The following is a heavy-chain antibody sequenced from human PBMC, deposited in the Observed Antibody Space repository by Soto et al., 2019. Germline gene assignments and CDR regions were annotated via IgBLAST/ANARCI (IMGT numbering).Heavy chain of an antibody. Sequence: QVQLAQSGPEVKRPAASVRVSCKPSGYTFTSYAITWVRQAPGQGLEWLGWIDPFTGDTTYSRKFQGRVTMTTEPSTSTAYMEMRSLKFDDAAVYYCARGLVRAVITHFDLCGQGTLVTVSS. CDR3: ARGLVRAVITHFDL. CDR2: IDPFTGDT. V-gene: IGHV1-18*04. J-gene: IGHJ4*02. D-gene: IGHD3-10*01. CDR1: GYTFTSYA.